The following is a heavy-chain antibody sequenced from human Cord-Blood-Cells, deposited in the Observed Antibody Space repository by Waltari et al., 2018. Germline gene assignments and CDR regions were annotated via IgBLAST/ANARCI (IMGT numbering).Heavy chain of an antibody. V-gene: IGHV3-7*01. J-gene: IGHJ2*01. CDR2: IKQDGSEK. Sequence: EVQLVESGGGLVQPGGSLRLSCAASGFTFSSSWMSWVRQAPGKGLEWVANIKQDGSEKYYVDSVKGRFTISRDNAKNSLYLQMNSLRAEDTAVYYCARVEDPGWYFDLWGRGTLVTVSS. D-gene: IGHD2-15*01. CDR1: GFTFSSSW. CDR3: ARVEDPGWYFDL.